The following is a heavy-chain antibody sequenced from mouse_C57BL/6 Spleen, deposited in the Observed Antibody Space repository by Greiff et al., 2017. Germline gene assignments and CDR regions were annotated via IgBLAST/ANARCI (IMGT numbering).Heavy chain of an antibody. CDR3: TRDQGGYGMYLDY. D-gene: IGHD2-1*01. Sequence: EVHLVEPGAGLVKPGGSLKLSCAASGFTFSSYAMSWVRQTPVKRLEWVAYIISGGVYIYYADTVKGRFTISRDNARNTLYLKMSSLKAEDTAMYYWTRDQGGYGMYLDYWGQGTTLTVSS. CDR2: IISGGVYI. V-gene: IGHV5-9-1*02. J-gene: IGHJ2*01. CDR1: GFTFSSYA.